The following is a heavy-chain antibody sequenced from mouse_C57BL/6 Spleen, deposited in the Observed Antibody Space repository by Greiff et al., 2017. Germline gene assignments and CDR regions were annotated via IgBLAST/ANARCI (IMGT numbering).Heavy chain of an antibody. CDR1: GFTFSSYG. J-gene: IGHJ4*01. V-gene: IGHV5-6*02. CDR2: ISSGGSYT. Sequence: DVKLVESGGDLVKPGGSLKLSCAASGFTFSSYGMSWVRQTPDKRLEWVATISSGGSYTYYPDSVKGRFTISRDNAKNTLYLQMSSLKSEDTAMYYCARQGTTVVASDYAMDYWGQGTSVTVSS. CDR3: ARQGTTVVASDYAMDY. D-gene: IGHD1-1*01.